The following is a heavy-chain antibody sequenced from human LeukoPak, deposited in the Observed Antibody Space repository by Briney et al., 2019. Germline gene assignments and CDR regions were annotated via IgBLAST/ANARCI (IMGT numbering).Heavy chain of an antibody. CDR3: AKVQLGIGIDY. J-gene: IGHJ4*02. CDR1: GFSFSIYA. D-gene: IGHD7-27*01. V-gene: IGHV3-23*01. Sequence: GGSLRLSCAASGFSFSIYAVSWVRQAPGKGLEWVSGISDGGSRTYYADSVKGRFTISRDDSKNTLYLQMNSLRAEDAAVYYCAKVQLGIGIDYWGQGTLVTVSS. CDR2: ISDGGSRT.